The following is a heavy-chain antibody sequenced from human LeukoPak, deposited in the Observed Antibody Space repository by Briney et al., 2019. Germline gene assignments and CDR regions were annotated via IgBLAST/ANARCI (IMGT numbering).Heavy chain of an antibody. J-gene: IGHJ4*02. CDR3: AKGPLRGTATAIDY. V-gene: IGHV3-30*18. Sequence: GGSLRLSCAASGFTFNNYGMHWVRQAPGKGLEWVAVISYDGRNKHYPDSVKGRFTISRDISTDTLWLQMDSLRTEDTAVYYCAKGPLRGTATAIDYWGQGTLVTVSS. CDR1: GFTFNNYG. CDR2: ISYDGRNK. D-gene: IGHD5-18*01.